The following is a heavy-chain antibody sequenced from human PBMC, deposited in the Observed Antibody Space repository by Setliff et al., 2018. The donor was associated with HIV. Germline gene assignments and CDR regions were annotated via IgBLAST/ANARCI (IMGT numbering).Heavy chain of an antibody. Sequence: SETLSLTCTVSSGSITSPTYYGSWIRQPAGKGLEWIGHIYPSGTTSYNPSLKSRVNISLDTSKNQFSLKVTSVTAADTAVYYCARDPFGDSTFDYWGQGSLVTVSS. CDR3: ARDPFGDSTFDY. CDR1: SGSITSPTYY. D-gene: IGHD4-17*01. J-gene: IGHJ4*02. V-gene: IGHV4-61*09. CDR2: IYPSGTT.